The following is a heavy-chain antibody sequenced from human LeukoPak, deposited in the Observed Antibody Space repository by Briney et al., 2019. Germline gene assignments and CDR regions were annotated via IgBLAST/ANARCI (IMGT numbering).Heavy chain of an antibody. J-gene: IGHJ6*03. Sequence: SETLSLTCTVSGGSISSYYWSWIRQPPGKGLEWIGYIYYSGSTNYNPSLKSRVTISADTSKNQFSLKLSSVTAADTAVYYCARETYYYYMDVWGKGTTVTVSS. CDR2: IYYSGST. CDR3: ARETYYYYMDV. CDR1: GGSISSYY. V-gene: IGHV4-59*01.